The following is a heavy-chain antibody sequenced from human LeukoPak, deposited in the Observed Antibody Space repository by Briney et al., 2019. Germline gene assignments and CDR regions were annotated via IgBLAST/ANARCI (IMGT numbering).Heavy chain of an antibody. CDR1: GFTFSSYG. CDR2: IWFDGSNK. Sequence: GRSLRLSCAASGFTFSSYGMHWVRQAPGKGLEWVAVIWFDGSNKYYADSVKGRFTISRDNSKNTLYLQMNSLRAEDTAVYYCARPRGSSGPPNYWGQGTLSPSPQ. D-gene: IGHD6-19*01. J-gene: IGHJ4*02. CDR3: ARPRGSSGPPNY. V-gene: IGHV3-33*01.